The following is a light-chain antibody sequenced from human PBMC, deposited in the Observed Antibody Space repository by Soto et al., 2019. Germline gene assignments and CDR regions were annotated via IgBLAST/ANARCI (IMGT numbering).Light chain of an antibody. Sequence: QSVLTQPPSVSEAPGQRVTISCTGSSSNIGAGYEAHWYQQIPGTAPKLLIYENNNRPSGVPDRFSGSKSGTSASLAITGLQAEDEAEYYCHCYDSSLSGYVFGTGTKVTVL. V-gene: IGLV1-40*01. CDR2: ENN. J-gene: IGLJ1*01. CDR1: SSNIGAGYE. CDR3: HCYDSSLSGYV.